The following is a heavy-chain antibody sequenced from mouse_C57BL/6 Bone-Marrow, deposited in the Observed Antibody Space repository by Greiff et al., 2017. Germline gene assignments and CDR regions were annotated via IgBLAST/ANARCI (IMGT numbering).Heavy chain of an antibody. CDR3: ARGNGYYVAWFAY. CDR2: ISDGGSYT. J-gene: IGHJ3*01. CDR1: GFTFSSYA. V-gene: IGHV5-4*03. Sequence: EVKLVESGGGLVKPGGSLKLSCAASGFTFSSYAMSWVRQTPEKRLEWVATISDGGSYTYYPDNVKGRFTISRDNAKNNLYLQMSQLKSEDTAMYYCARGNGYYVAWFAYWGQGTLVTVSA. D-gene: IGHD2-3*01.